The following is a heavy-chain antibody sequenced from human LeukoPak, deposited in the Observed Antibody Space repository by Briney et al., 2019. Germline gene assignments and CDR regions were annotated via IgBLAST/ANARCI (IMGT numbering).Heavy chain of an antibody. CDR2: IYTGGNT. CDR1: GFTVSSNY. J-gene: IGHJ4*02. CDR3: ARDLGQFWDN. D-gene: IGHD3-16*01. Sequence: GGSLRLSCAASGFTVSSNYMSWVRQAPGKGLEWVSVIYTGGNTDYADSVKGRFTISRDNSNNTLYLQMNSLRAEDTAVYYCARDLGQFWDNWGQGTLVTVSS. V-gene: IGHV3-53*01.